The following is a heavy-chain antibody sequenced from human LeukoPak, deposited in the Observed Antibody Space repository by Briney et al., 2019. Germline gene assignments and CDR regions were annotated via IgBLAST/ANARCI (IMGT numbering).Heavy chain of an antibody. CDR1: GDFSSFYY. D-gene: IGHD2-15*01. CDR2: IHTSGST. J-gene: IGHJ4*02. Sequence: PSETLSLTCTVSGDFSSFYYWTWIRQPPGKGLEWIGNIHTSGSTDYNPSLRSRVTMSIDTSKNQFSLRLSSVTAADTAVYYCARPGQNSWWVYFNFWGQGTLVTVSS. V-gene: IGHV4-4*09. CDR3: ARPGQNSWWVYFNF.